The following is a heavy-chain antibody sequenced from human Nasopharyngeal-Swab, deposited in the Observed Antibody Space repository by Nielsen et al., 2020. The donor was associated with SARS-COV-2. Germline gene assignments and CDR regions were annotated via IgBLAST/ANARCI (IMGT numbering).Heavy chain of an antibody. CDR3: ARLPNGYPRYFDY. Sequence: GEALKISWNCSGYIFTSYLIGWVRQMPGKGLEWMGIIYPGDSDTRYSPSFQGQVTISADNSISTAYLQWSSLKASDTAMYYCARLPNGYPRYFDYWGQGTLVTVSS. CDR2: IYPGDSDT. D-gene: IGHD5-18*01. V-gene: IGHV5-51*01. J-gene: IGHJ4*02. CDR1: GYIFTSYL.